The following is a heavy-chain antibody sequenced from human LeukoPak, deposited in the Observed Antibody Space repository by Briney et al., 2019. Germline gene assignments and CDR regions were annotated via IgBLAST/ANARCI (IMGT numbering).Heavy chain of an antibody. V-gene: IGHV3-23*01. CDR3: AKDRWDIVVVPAAMYDY. D-gene: IGHD2-2*01. Sequence: GGSLRLSCAASGFTFSSYAMSWVRQAPGKGLEWVSAISGSGVNTYYADSVKGRFTISRDNSKNTLYPQTNSLRAEDTAVYYCAKDRWDIVVVPAAMYDYWGQGTLVTVSS. CDR2: ISGSGVNT. J-gene: IGHJ4*02. CDR1: GFTFSSYA.